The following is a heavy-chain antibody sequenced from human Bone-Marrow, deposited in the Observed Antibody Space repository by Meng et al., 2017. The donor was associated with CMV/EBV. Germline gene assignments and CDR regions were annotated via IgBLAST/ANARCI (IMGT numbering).Heavy chain of an antibody. J-gene: IGHJ6*02. CDR1: GFTFSSYE. V-gene: IGHV3-48*03. Sequence: GGSLRLSCAASGFTFSSYEMNWVRQAPGKGLEWVSYISSSGSTIYYADSVKGRFTISRDNAKNSLYLQMNSLRAEDTAVYYCARAQSPYYDFWSGHYYYYGMDVCGQGTTVAVSS. D-gene: IGHD3-3*01. CDR3: ARAQSPYYDFWSGHYYYYGMDV. CDR2: ISSSGSTI.